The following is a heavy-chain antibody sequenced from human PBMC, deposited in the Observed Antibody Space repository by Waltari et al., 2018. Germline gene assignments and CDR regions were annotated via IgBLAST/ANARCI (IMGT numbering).Heavy chain of an antibody. CDR3: ASFFRDY. V-gene: IGHV4-38-2*02. J-gene: IGHJ4*02. CDR1: GYSISSGYY. Sequence: QVQLQESGPGLVKPSETLSLTCTVSGYSISSGYYWGWIRQPPGKGLEWIGSIYHSGSTDYNPSLKSRVTISVDTSKNQFSLKLSSVTAADTAVYYCASFFRDYWGQGTLVTVSS. CDR2: IYHSGST.